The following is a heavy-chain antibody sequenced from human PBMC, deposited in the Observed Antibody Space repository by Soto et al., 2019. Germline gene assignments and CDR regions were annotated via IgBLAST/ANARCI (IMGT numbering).Heavy chain of an antibody. J-gene: IGHJ6*02. V-gene: IGHV1-69*06. Sequence: QVQLVQSGAEVKKPGSSVKVSCKASGGTFSSYAISWVRQAPGQGLEWMGGIIPIFGTANYAQKFQGRVTITADKSTSTASMELSSLRSEDTAVYYCARGAFWSNEYYYGMDVWGQGTTVTVSS. CDR1: GGTFSSYA. CDR3: ARGAFWSNEYYYGMDV. CDR2: IIPIFGTA. D-gene: IGHD3-3*01.